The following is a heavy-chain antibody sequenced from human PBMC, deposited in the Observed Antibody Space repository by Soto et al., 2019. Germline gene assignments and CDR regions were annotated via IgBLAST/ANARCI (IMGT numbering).Heavy chain of an antibody. V-gene: IGHV3-30*18. CDR3: AKVDTAMVAENYYYYGMDV. J-gene: IGHJ6*02. D-gene: IGHD5-18*01. CDR2: ISYDGSNK. CDR1: GFTFSDHY. Sequence: GGSLRLSCAASGFTFSDHYMDWVRQAPGKGLEWVAVISYDGSNKYYADSVKGRFTISRDNSKNTLYLQMNSLRAEDTAVYYCAKVDTAMVAENYYYYGMDVWGQGTTVTVSS.